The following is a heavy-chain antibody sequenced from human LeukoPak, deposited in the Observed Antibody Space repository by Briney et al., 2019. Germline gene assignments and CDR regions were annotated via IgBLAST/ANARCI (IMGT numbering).Heavy chain of an antibody. CDR1: GGSFSGYY. CDR2: INHSGST. V-gene: IGHV4-34*01. D-gene: IGHD4-17*01. CDR3: AKVRGGSTVTTCYFNY. J-gene: IGHJ4*02. Sequence: PSETLSLTCAVYGGSFSGYYWSWIRQPPGKGLEWIGEINHSGSTNYNPSLKSRVTISVDTSKNQFSLKLSSVTAADTAVYYCAKVRGGSTVTTCYFNYWGQGTLVTVSS.